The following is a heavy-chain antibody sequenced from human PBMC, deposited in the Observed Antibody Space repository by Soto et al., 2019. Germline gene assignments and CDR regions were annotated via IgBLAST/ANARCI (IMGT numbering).Heavy chain of an antibody. Sequence: QVQLVQSGAEVKKPGASVKVSCKASGYTFTSYAMHWVRQAPGQRLEWMGWINAGNGNTKYSQKFQGRVTITRDTSASTAYMELSSLRSEATAVYYCARGGGSGSRTTLDYWGQGTLVTVSS. V-gene: IGHV1-3*01. D-gene: IGHD3-10*01. J-gene: IGHJ4*02. CDR3: ARGGGSGSRTTLDY. CDR2: INAGNGNT. CDR1: GYTFTSYA.